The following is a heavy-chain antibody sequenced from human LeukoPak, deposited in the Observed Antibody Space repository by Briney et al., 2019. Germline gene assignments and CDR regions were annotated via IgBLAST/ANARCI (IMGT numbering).Heavy chain of an antibody. CDR2: FHPENAEI. D-gene: IGHD3-3*01. CDR3: ATRGSDFWSGFDY. Sequence: AASVKVSCKLSGNTLRELPIQWVRQAGGKGLEWMAGFHPENAEILYAQKFQGRVTMTEDTSTNTAYIELTSLTSDHTALYYCATRGSDFWSGFDYWGQGTQVTVSS. CDR1: GNTLRELP. J-gene: IGHJ4*02. V-gene: IGHV1-24*01.